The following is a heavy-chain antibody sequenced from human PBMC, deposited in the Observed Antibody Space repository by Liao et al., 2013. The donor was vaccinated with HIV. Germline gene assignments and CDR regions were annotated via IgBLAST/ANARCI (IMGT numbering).Heavy chain of an antibody. J-gene: IGHJ3*02. CDR3: ARRPRAFLXFGNLDI. Sequence: QVQLQESGPGLVKPSETLSLTCTVSGGSISSYYWSWIRQPAGKGLEWIGRIYTSGSTNYNPSLKSRVTISVDTSKNQFSLKLSSVTAADTAVYYCARRPRAFLXFGNLDIWGQGTMVTVSS. V-gene: IGHV4-4*07. D-gene: IGHD3-10*01. CDR2: IYTSGST. CDR1: GGSISSYY.